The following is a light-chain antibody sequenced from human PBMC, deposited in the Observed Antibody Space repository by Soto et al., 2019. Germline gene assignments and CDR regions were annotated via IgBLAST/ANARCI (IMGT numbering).Light chain of an antibody. Sequence: EIVLTHSPGTLSLSPGERATLSCRASQSVSSGYLAWFQQKPGQPPRVLIYETSSRATGIPDRFSGSGSGTDFTLTISSLEPEDFAVYYCQQYGSSPPVTFGPGTKVDIK. CDR2: ETS. J-gene: IGKJ3*01. CDR1: QSVSSGY. V-gene: IGKV3-20*01. CDR3: QQYGSSPPVT.